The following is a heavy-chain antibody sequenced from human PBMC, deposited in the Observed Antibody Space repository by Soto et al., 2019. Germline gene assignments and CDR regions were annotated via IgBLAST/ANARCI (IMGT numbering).Heavy chain of an antibody. Sequence: AGGSRLSCAVSGFTFSAYWMHWVRQVPGKGLTWVSRISDDGSTATYADSVKGRFIISRDNAKNSLYLEMNTLRADDSGLYYCARGPRVSSTGTGAHWGRGTLVTVSS. CDR3: ARGPRVSSTGTGAH. CDR1: GFTFSAYW. D-gene: IGHD1-1*01. CDR2: ISDDGSTA. J-gene: IGHJ4*02. V-gene: IGHV3-74*01.